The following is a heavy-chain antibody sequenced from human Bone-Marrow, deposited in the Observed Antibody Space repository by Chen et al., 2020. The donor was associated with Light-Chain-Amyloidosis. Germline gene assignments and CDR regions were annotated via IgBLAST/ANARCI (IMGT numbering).Heavy chain of an antibody. D-gene: IGHD3-10*01. CDR1: GYTFTGYY. V-gene: IGHV1-2*02. J-gene: IGHJ6*02. Sequence: QVQLVQSGAEVKKPGASVKVSCKASGYTFTGYYMHWVRQAPGQGLEWMGWINPNSGGTNYAQKFQGRVTMTRDTSISTAYMELSRLRSDDTAVYYCARDSHGSENYYYYGMDVWGQGTTVTVSS. CDR3: ARDSHGSENYYYYGMDV. CDR2: INPNSGGT.